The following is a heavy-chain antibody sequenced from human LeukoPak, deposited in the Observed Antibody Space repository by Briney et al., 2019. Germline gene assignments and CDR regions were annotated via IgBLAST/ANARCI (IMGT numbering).Heavy chain of an antibody. Sequence: GGSLRLSCAASGFTFSSYEMNWVRQAPRRGLEWVSYISSSGDIIYYADSVRGRLTCSRDNAKNSLYLQMNSLRAEDTAVYYCARVGRDSQHLDYWGQGTLVTVSS. D-gene: IGHD2-15*01. CDR2: ISSSGDII. CDR1: GFTFSSYE. CDR3: ARVGRDSQHLDY. J-gene: IGHJ4*02. V-gene: IGHV3-48*03.